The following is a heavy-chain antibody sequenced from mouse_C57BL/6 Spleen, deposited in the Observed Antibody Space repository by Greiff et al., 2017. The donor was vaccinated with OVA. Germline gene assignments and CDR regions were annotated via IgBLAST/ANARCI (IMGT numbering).Heavy chain of an antibody. CDR2: IYPGSGST. Sequence: QVQLQQPGAELVKPGASVKMSCKASGYTFPSYWITWVKQRPGQGLEWIGDIYPGSGSTNYNEKFKSKATLTVDTSSSTAYMQLSSLTSEDSAVYYCARENYYGSSYRYFDVWGTGTTVTVSS. CDR3: ARENYYGSSYRYFDV. D-gene: IGHD1-1*01. CDR1: GYTFPSYW. V-gene: IGHV1-55*01. J-gene: IGHJ1*03.